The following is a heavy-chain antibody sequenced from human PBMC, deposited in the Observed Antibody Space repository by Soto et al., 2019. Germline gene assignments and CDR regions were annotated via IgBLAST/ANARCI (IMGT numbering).Heavy chain of an antibody. V-gene: IGHV5-51*01. D-gene: IGHD5-12*01. CDR2: IHPGDSDT. CDR1: GYSFTNYW. CDR3: TSVYSGYDQTSLYFFDY. Sequence: GESLKISCKGSGYSFTNYWIGWVRQLPGKGLEWMGIIHPGDSDTRYSPSFQGQVTISADKSISTAYLQWNSLRASDTAMYYCTSVYSGYDQTSLYFFDYWGQGTLVTVSS. J-gene: IGHJ4*02.